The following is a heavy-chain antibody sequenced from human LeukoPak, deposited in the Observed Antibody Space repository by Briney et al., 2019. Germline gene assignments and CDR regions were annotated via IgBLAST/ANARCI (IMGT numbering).Heavy chain of an antibody. CDR2: IYHSGST. CDR1: GGSISSGGYS. J-gene: IGHJ5*02. D-gene: IGHD4-17*01. V-gene: IGHV4-30-2*01. CDR3: ARLRDYGDFRWFDP. Sequence: SETLSLTCAVSGGSISSGGYSWSWIRQPPGKGLEWIGYIYHSGSTYYNPSLKSRVTISVDRSKNQFSLKLSSVTAADTAVYYCARLRDYGDFRWFDPWGQGTLVTVSS.